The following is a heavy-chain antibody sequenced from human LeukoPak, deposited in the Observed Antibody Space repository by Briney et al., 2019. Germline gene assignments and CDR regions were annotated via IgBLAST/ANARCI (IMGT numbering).Heavy chain of an antibody. D-gene: IGHD2-2*01. CDR3: AKRVVVVPAAMRGAFDI. CDR2: IYSGGST. CDR1: GFTVSSNY. Sequence: PGGSLRLSCAASGFTVSSNYMSWVRQAPGKGLEWVSVIYSGGSTYYADSVKGRFTISRDNSKNTLCLQMNSLRAEDTAVYYCAKRVVVVPAAMRGAFDIWGQGTMVTVSS. J-gene: IGHJ3*02. V-gene: IGHV3-53*01.